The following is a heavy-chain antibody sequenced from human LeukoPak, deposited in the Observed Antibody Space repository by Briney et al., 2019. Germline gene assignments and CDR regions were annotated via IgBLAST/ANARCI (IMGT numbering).Heavy chain of an antibody. D-gene: IGHD3-10*01. CDR1: GYTFTSYA. CDR2: INPSGGST. V-gene: IGHV1-46*01. CDR3: ASERGAGVRAYDY. J-gene: IGHJ4*02. Sequence: GASVKVSCKASGYTFTSYAINWVRQAPGQRLEWMGIINPSGGSTSYAQKFQGRVTMTRDMSTSTVYMELSSLRSEDTAVYYCASERGAGVRAYDYWGQGTLVTVSS.